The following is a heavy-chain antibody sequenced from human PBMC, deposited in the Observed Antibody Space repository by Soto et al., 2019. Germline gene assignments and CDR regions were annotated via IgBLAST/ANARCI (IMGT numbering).Heavy chain of an antibody. CDR2: IYHSGST. CDR1: GGSISSGGYS. D-gene: IGHD2-2*01. V-gene: IGHV4-30-2*01. Sequence: TLSLTSAVSGGSISSGGYSWSWIRQPPGKGLEWIGYIYHSGSTYYNPSLKSRVTTSVDRSKNQFSLKLSSVTAADTAVYYCARVPDRWGQGTLVTVSS. CDR3: ARVPDR. J-gene: IGHJ5*02.